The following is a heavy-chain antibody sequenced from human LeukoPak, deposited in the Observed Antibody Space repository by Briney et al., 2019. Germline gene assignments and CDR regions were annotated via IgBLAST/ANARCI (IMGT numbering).Heavy chain of an antibody. J-gene: IGHJ4*02. D-gene: IGHD2-15*01. CDR1: GFTFSSYS. Sequence: GGSLRLSCAASGFTFSSYSMNWVRQAPGKGLEWVSSISSSSSYIYYADSVKGRFTISRDNAKNSLYLQMNSLRAEDTAVYYCAPQVGYCSGGSCYDRYWGQGTLVTVSS. V-gene: IGHV3-21*01. CDR3: APQVGYCSGGSCYDRY. CDR2: ISSSSSYI.